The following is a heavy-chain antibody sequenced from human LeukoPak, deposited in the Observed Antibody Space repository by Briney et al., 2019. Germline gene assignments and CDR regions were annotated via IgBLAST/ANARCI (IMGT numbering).Heavy chain of an antibody. D-gene: IGHD3-16*01. CDR2: IHSSGST. CDR3: ARDWGRGFRGGEDAFEM. J-gene: IGHJ3*02. V-gene: IGHV4-4*07. Sequence: SETLSLTCSVSDGYVSNYYLSWIQQPAGKRLEWIGRIHSSGSTSYNPSLKSRVTMSIDTSQSQFSLKLSSVTAADTAVYYCARDWGRGFRGGEDAFEMWGQGTLVTVSS. CDR1: DGYVSNYY.